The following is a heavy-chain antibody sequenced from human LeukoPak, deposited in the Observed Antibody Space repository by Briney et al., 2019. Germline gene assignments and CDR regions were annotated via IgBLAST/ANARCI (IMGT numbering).Heavy chain of an antibody. CDR1: GFTFSYHW. D-gene: IGHD3-10*01. V-gene: IGHV3-7*01. CDR2: MKEDGSEI. Sequence: PGGSLRLSCAASGFTFSYHWMTWVRQAPGKGREWVANMKEDGSEIYYVDSVKGRFTMSRDNAKNSLHLQMNSLRAEDTALYYCVREHIAGTGRGCDYWGQGTLVTVSS. CDR3: VREHIAGTGRGCDY. J-gene: IGHJ4*02.